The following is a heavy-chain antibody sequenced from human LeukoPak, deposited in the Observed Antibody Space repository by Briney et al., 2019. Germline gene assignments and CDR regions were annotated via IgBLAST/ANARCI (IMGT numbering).Heavy chain of an antibody. D-gene: IGHD6-19*01. CDR3: ARRVAAKPKYCFDY. Sequence: SETLSLTCSVSGGSISSYYWNWIRQPPGKGLDWIGYIYYSGSTSYNPSLKSRVTISVDTSKNQFSLRLSSVTAADTAVYYCARRVAAKPKYCFDYWGQGILVTVSS. J-gene: IGHJ4*02. CDR2: IYYSGST. CDR1: GGSISSYY. V-gene: IGHV4-59*08.